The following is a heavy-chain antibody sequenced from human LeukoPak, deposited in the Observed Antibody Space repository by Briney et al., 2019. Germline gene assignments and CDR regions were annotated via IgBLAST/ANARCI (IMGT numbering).Heavy chain of an antibody. D-gene: IGHD5-12*01. J-gene: IGHJ4*02. Sequence: GASVKVSCKASGGTFSSYAISWVRQAPGQGLEWMGRIIPILGIANYAQKFQGRVTITADKSTSTAYMELSSLRSEDTAVYYCARDNEGGPLMWLRLQGYYFDYWGQGTLVTVSS. CDR1: GGTFSSYA. V-gene: IGHV1-69*04. CDR3: ARDNEGGPLMWLRLQGYYFDY. CDR2: IIPILGIA.